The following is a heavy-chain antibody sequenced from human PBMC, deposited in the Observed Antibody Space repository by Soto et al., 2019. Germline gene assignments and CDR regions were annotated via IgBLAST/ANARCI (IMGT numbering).Heavy chain of an antibody. Sequence: PGGSLRLSCAASGFTFSSYGMHWVRQAPGKGLEWVAVISYDGSNKYYADSVKSRFTISRDNSKNTLYLQMNSLRAEDTAVYYCAKLLWFGEPNHDYWGQGTLVTVSS. CDR2: ISYDGSNK. V-gene: IGHV3-30*18. J-gene: IGHJ4*02. D-gene: IGHD3-10*01. CDR3: AKLLWFGEPNHDY. CDR1: GFTFSSYG.